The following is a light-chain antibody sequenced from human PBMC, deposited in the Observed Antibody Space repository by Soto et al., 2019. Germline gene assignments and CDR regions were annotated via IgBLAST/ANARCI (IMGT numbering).Light chain of an antibody. CDR3: MQATHWPYT. J-gene: IGKJ5*01. CDR1: QSLLDSDDGNTY. Sequence: DIVMTQTPLSLPVTPGEPASISCGSSQSLLDSDDGNTYLDWYLQKPGQSPQLLIYTVSYRASGVPDRFSGSGSGTDFTLKISRVEAEDVGVYYCMQATHWPYTFGQGTRLEIK. V-gene: IGKV2-40*01. CDR2: TVS.